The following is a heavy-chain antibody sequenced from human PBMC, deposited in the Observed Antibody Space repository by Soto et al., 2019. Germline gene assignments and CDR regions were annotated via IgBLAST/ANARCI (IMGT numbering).Heavy chain of an antibody. V-gene: IGHV4-38-2*02. D-gene: IGHD3-3*01. CDR2: IYHSGST. Sequence: SETLSLTCTVSGYSISSGYYWGWIRQPPGKGLEWIGSIYHSGSTYYNPSLKSRVTISVDTSKNQFSLKLSSVTAADTAVYYCAGIAIFGVVIDYWGQGTLVTVSS. CDR1: GYSISSGYY. J-gene: IGHJ4*02. CDR3: AGIAIFGVVIDY.